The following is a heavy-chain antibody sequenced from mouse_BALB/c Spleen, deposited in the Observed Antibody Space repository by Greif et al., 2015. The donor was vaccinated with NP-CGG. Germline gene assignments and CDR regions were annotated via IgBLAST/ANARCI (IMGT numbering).Heavy chain of an antibody. CDR1: GFTFRSFG. Sequence: EVQVVESGGGLVQPGGSRKLSCAASGFTFRSFGMHWVRQAPEKGLEWVAYISSGSSTIYYADTVKGRFTISRDNPKNTLFLQMTSLRSEDTAMYYCARTTVVAYYAMDYWGQGTSVTVSS. D-gene: IGHD1-1*01. J-gene: IGHJ4*01. CDR2: ISSGSSTI. CDR3: ARTTVVAYYAMDY. V-gene: IGHV5-17*02.